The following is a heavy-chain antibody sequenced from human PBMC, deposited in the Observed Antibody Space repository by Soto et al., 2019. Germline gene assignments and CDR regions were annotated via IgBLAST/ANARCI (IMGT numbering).Heavy chain of an antibody. CDR1: GYTFTSYD. CDR3: ARGPNLGEGTTYYYYYMAF. D-gene: IGHD1-7*01. Sequence: ASVKVSCKASGYTFTSYDINWVRQATGQGLEWMGWMNPNSGNTGYAQKFQGRVTMTRNTSISTAYMELSSLRSEDTAVYYCARGPNLGEGTTYYYYYMAFWGKGTSVTVSS. CDR2: MNPNSGNT. J-gene: IGHJ6*03. V-gene: IGHV1-8*01.